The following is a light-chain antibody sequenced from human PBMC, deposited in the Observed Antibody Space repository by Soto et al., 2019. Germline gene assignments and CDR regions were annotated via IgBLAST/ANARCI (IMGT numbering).Light chain of an antibody. J-gene: IGKJ4*01. CDR3: QQRTNWPLT. CDR1: RSVTTF. CDR2: DAS. V-gene: IGKV3-11*01. Sequence: EIVLTQSPATLSLSPGERATLSCRASRSVTTFLAWYQQKPGQAPRLLLYDASKRATGVTTRFSGSGFGTDFTLTISSLEPEDFAVYYCQQRTNWPLTFGGGIKVERK.